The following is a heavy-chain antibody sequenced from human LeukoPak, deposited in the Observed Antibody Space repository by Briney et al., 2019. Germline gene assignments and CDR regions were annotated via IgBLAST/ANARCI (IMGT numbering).Heavy chain of an antibody. CDR1: GFTFTGYW. V-gene: IGHV3-7*01. CDR3: ARDGAAPGLYLDL. CDR2: IRQDGGEK. Sequence: PGGSLRLSCAVSGFTFTGYWMNWVRQAPGKGLEWVASIRQDGGEKYYVDSVKGRFTISRDNAKNSLYLQMSALRAEDTAVYYCARDGAAPGLYLDLSGQGTLVTVSS. D-gene: IGHD6-13*01. J-gene: IGHJ4*01.